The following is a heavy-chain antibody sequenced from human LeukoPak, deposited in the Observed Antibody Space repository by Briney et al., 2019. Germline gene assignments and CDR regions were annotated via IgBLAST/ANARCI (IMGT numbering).Heavy chain of an antibody. Sequence: GSLRLSCAVSGITVSRNYMSWVRQAPGKGLEWVSVIYSGGNTYYADSVKGRFTISRDNSKNTLYLQINSLRAEDTAVYYCASMVRGTASGYWGLGTLVTVSS. V-gene: IGHV3-66*01. D-gene: IGHD3-10*01. CDR1: GITVSRNY. CDR2: IYSGGNT. CDR3: ASMVRGTASGY. J-gene: IGHJ4*02.